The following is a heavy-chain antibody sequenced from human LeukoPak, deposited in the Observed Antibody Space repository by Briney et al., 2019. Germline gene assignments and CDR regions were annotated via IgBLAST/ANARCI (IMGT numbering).Heavy chain of an antibody. J-gene: IGHJ4*02. CDR1: GGSFSDYY. D-gene: IGHD5-18*01. V-gene: IGHV4-34*01. CDR3: ARIQLWPLHYFDY. CDR2: INHSGDT. Sequence: PSETLSLTCAVHGGSFSDYYWSWIRQPPGKGLEWIGEINHSGDTKYNPSLKSRVTISVDTSKNQFSLKVSSVTAADTAVYYCARIQLWPLHYFDYWGQGTLVTVSS.